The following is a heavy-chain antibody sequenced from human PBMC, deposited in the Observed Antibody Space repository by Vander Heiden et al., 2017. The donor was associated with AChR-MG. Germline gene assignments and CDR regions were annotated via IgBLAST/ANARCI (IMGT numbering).Heavy chain of an antibody. Sequence: QVQLVESGGGVVQPGRSLRLSCAASGFTFSPYCMHWVLQAPGKGLEWVAVISYDGSNKNYADSVKGRFTISRDNSKNTLYLQMNSLRAEDTAVYYCAKALSNSWYQVYYYYGMDVWGQGTTVTVSS. CDR2: ISYDGSNK. CDR1: GFTFSPYC. CDR3: AKALSNSWYQVYYYYGMDV. D-gene: IGHD6-13*01. J-gene: IGHJ6*02. V-gene: IGHV3-30*18.